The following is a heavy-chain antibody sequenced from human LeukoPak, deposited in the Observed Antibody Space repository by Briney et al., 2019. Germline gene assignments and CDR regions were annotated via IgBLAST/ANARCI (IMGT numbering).Heavy chain of an antibody. V-gene: IGHV3-30*18. D-gene: IGHD5-18*01. CDR2: ISYDGSNK. CDR3: AKDSGIQLWLRYFDY. CDR1: GFTFSSYG. Sequence: GGSLRPSCAASGFTFSSYGMHWVRQAPGKGLEWVAVISYDGSNKYYADSVKGRFTISRDNSKNTLYLQMNSLRAEDTAVYYCAKDSGIQLWLRYFDYWGQGTLVTVSS. J-gene: IGHJ4*02.